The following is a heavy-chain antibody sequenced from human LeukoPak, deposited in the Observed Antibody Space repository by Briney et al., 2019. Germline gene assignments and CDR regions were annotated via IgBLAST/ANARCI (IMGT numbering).Heavy chain of an antibody. V-gene: IGHV3-9*01. CDR2: ISWNSGRI. Sequence: PGGSLRLPCAASGFIFDDYAMHWVRQAPGKGLEWVSGISWNSGRITYADSIKGRFTISRDNAKNSLYLQMNSLRAEDTALYYCAESRDILTGYFDHWGQGTLVTVSS. CDR1: GFIFDDYA. D-gene: IGHD3-9*01. CDR3: AESRDILTGYFDH. J-gene: IGHJ4*02.